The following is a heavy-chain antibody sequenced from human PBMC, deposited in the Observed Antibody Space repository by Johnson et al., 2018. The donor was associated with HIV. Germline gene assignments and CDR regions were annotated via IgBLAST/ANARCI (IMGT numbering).Heavy chain of an antibody. J-gene: IGHJ3*02. CDR2: IKSKTDGGTT. CDR1: GFTVSSNY. D-gene: IGHD2-15*01. V-gene: IGHV3-15*01. CDR3: TTEEGYCSGGSCYVDAFDI. Sequence: VQLVESGGDLVKPGGSLRVSCVASGFTVSSNYMSWVRQAPGKGLEWVGRIKSKTDGGTTDYAAPVKGRFTISRDDSKNTLYLQMNSLKTEDTAVYYCTTEEGYCSGGSCYVDAFDIWGQGTMVTVSS.